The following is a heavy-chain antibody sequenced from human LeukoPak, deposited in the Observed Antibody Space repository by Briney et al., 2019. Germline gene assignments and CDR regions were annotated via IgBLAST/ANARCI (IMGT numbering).Heavy chain of an antibody. CDR3: ARASDSSGYSAFDI. D-gene: IGHD3-22*01. V-gene: IGHV4-34*09. CDR1: GGSFSGYY. J-gene: IGHJ3*02. CDR2: INHSGST. Sequence: SETLSLTCAVYGGSFSGYYWSWIRQPPGKGLEWIGEINHSGSTNYNPSLKSRVTISVDTSKNQFSLKLSSVTAADTAVYYCARASDSSGYSAFDIWGQGTMVTVSS.